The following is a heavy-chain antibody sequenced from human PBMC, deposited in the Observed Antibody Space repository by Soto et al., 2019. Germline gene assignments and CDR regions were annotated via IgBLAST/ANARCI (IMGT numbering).Heavy chain of an antibody. D-gene: IGHD3-10*01. V-gene: IGHV1-18*01. CDR2: ISAYNGNT. CDR1: GYTFTSYG. Sequence: ASVKVSCKASGYTFTSYGISWVRQAPGQGLEWMGWISAYNGNTNYAQKLEGRVTMTTDTSTSTAYMELKRLRSDDTAVYYCATPAVRGVILSWGQGTLVTVPQ. J-gene: IGHJ5*02. CDR3: ATPAVRGVILS.